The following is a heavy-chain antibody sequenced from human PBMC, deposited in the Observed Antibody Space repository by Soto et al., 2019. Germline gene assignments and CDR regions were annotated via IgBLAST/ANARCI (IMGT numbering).Heavy chain of an antibody. D-gene: IGHD2-21*01. CDR3: VGEVASGY. CDR1: GVTLSNFG. Sequence: QVQLVESGGGVVQPGRSLRLSCAASGVTLSNFGMHWVRQAPGKGLEWVAVISRDGSTMFYADSVKGRFTISRDSSRNTLYLQMNSLIAEDTAVSHCVGEVASGYWGQGTLVTVSS. J-gene: IGHJ4*02. CDR2: ISRDGSTM. V-gene: IGHV3-30*03.